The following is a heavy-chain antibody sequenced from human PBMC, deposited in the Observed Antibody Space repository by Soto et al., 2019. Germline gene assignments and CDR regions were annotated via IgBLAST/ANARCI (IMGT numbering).Heavy chain of an antibody. CDR3: AGTTSHQWYYMDV. D-gene: IGHD1-7*01. CDR1: GDSVSSNSAA. CDR2: TYYRSRWYN. V-gene: IGHV6-1*01. Sequence: SQTLSLTCVISGDSVSSNSAAWNWIRQSPSGGLEWLGRTYYRSRWYNDYAVSVRSRITINPDTSKNQFSLHLNSVTPEDTAVYYCAGTTSHQWYYMDVWGKGTTVTVSS. J-gene: IGHJ6*03.